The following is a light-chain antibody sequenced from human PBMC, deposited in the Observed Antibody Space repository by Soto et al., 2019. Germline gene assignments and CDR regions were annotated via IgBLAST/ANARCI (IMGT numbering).Light chain of an antibody. J-gene: IGKJ4*01. V-gene: IGKV1-5*01. CDR3: QQYNTYPLT. CDR1: QTISNW. Sequence: DIQMTQSPSTLSASVGDRVTITCRASQTISNWLAWYQQKPGKAPKVLIFDASTLDGGVPSRFSGRRSGTGFTLTISSLQPSDFATYYCQQYNTYPLTFGGGTKVDIK. CDR2: DAS.